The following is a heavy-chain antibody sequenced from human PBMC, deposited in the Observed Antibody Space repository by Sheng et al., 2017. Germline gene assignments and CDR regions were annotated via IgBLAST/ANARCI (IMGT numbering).Heavy chain of an antibody. J-gene: IGHJ6*02. V-gene: IGHV4-39*02. CDR2: VYYSGTT. D-gene: IGHD3-10*01. CDR3: ARGGVVIAHVYYFGLDV. Sequence: QLQLVESGPGLVKSSEILSLTCTVSGGFITSSHFYWGWIRQRPGKGLEWIGSVYYSGTTYHNPSLNNRATISIDTSKTHFSLRLTSVTAADAGVYYCARGGVVIAHVYYFGLDVWGQGTTVTVSS. CDR1: GGFITSSHFY.